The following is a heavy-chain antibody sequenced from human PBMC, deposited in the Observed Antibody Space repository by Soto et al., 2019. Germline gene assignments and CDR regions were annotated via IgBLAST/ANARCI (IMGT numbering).Heavy chain of an antibody. V-gene: IGHV4-30-2*01. CDR3: ARVASGQLAHFDY. CDR2: IYHSGST. D-gene: IGHD6-6*01. J-gene: IGHJ4*02. CDR1: GGSISSGGYS. Sequence: LSLTCAVSGGSISSGGYSWSWIRQPPGKGLEWIGYIYHSGSTYYNPSLKSRVTISVDRSKNQFSLKLSSVTAADTAVYYCARVASGQLAHFDYWGQGTLVTVSS.